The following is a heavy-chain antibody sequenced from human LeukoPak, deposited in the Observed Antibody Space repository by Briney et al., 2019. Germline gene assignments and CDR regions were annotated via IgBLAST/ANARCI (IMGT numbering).Heavy chain of an antibody. D-gene: IGHD2-15*01. V-gene: IGHV1-8*03. Sequence: ASVKVSCKASGYTFTSYDINWVRQATGQGLEWMGWMNPNSGNTGYAQKFQGRVTITRNTSISTAYMELSSLRSEDTAVCYCARPSSPYCSGGSCSIGYWGQGTLVTVSS. CDR3: ARPSSPYCSGGSCSIGY. J-gene: IGHJ4*02. CDR1: GYTFTSYD. CDR2: MNPNSGNT.